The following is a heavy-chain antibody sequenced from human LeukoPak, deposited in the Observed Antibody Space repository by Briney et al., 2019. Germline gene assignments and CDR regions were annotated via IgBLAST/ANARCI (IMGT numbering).Heavy chain of an antibody. V-gene: IGHV4-4*09. Sequence: SETLSLTCTVSGGSIGSDYWSWIRQPPGKGLEWIGYVYTSGSTNYNPSFKSRVTISADTSKNQFSLRLTSVTAADTALYYCARSNWYEYFDNWGQGTLVTVSS. CDR1: GGSIGSDY. D-gene: IGHD1-20*01. J-gene: IGHJ4*02. CDR3: ARSNWYEYFDN. CDR2: VYTSGST.